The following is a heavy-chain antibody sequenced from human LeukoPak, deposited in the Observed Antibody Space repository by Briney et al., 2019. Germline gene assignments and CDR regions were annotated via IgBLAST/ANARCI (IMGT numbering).Heavy chain of an antibody. Sequence: PSETLSLTCTVSGGSISSSSYYWGWIRQPPGKGLEWIGSIYYSGSTYYNPSLKSRVTISVDTSKNQFSLKLSSVTAADTAVYYCARLYYDFWSGHPTIFDYWGQGTLVTVSS. V-gene: IGHV4-39*07. J-gene: IGHJ4*02. CDR1: GGSISSSSYY. CDR2: IYYSGST. CDR3: ARLYYDFWSGHPTIFDY. D-gene: IGHD3-3*01.